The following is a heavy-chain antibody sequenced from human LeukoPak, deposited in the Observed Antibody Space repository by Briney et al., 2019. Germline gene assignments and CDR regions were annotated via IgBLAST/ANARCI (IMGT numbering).Heavy chain of an antibody. J-gene: IGHJ3*02. CDR2: IYYSGSS. D-gene: IGHD4-17*01. CDR1: GGSISSYY. Sequence: SETLSLTCTVSGGSISSYYWTWIRQPPGKGLEWIGYIYYSGSSNYNPYLKSRVTISVDTSKNQFSLKLSSVTAADTAVYYCARDLDDYGDYGRAFDIWGQGTMVTVSS. V-gene: IGHV4-59*01. CDR3: ARDLDDYGDYGRAFDI.